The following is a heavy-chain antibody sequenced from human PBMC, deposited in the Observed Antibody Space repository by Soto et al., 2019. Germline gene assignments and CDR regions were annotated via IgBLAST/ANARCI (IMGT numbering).Heavy chain of an antibody. Sequence: ASLKVSCKASGYTFTNYGVSCVRQAPGQGLEWMGWIGGYKGNTNYAQKLQGRVTMTTDTSTRIAYLELRSLRSDDTAVYYCAREGYYSGSGSYSPPRYYGMDVWGQGTTVTVSS. CDR3: AREGYYSGSGSYSPPRYYGMDV. J-gene: IGHJ6*02. CDR2: IGGYKGNT. CDR1: GYTFTNYG. D-gene: IGHD3-10*01. V-gene: IGHV1-18*01.